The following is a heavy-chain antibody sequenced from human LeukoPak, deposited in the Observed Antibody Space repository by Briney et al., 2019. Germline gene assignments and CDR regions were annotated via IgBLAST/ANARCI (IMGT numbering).Heavy chain of an antibody. V-gene: IGHV3-33*01. Sequence: GGSLRLSCAASGFAFSSYGMHWVRQAPGKGLEWVAVIWYDGSNKYYADSVKGRFTISRDNSKNTLYLQMNSLRAEDTAVYYCARDPYYYDSSGYYDYWGQGTLVTVSS. CDR3: ARDPYYYDSSGYYDY. D-gene: IGHD3-22*01. J-gene: IGHJ4*02. CDR1: GFAFSSYG. CDR2: IWYDGSNK.